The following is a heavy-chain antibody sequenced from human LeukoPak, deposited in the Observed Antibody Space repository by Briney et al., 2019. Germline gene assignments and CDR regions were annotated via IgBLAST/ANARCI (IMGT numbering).Heavy chain of an antibody. CDR2: IYYSGST. CDR3: ARAPPGDAFDI. J-gene: IGHJ3*02. V-gene: IGHV4-59*12. Sequence: SETLSLTCTVSGGSISSYYWSWIRQPPGKGLEWIGYIYYSGSTSCNPSLKSRVTISVDTSKKQFSLKLTSVTAADTALYYCARAPPGDAFDIWGQGTMVTVSS. CDR1: GGSISSYY.